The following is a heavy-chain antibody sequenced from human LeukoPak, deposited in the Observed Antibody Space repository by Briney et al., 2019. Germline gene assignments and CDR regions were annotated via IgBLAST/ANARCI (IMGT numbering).Heavy chain of an antibody. CDR3: ARVANSGSYEPLFDY. CDR2: ISYDGSNK. J-gene: IGHJ4*02. V-gene: IGHV3-30*19. D-gene: IGHD1-26*01. Sequence: SGGSLRLSCAASGFTFSSYGMHWVRQAPGKGLEWVAVISYDGSNKYYADSVKGRFTISRDNSKNTLYLQMNSLRAEDTAVYYCARVANSGSYEPLFDYWGQGTLVTVSS. CDR1: GFTFSSYG.